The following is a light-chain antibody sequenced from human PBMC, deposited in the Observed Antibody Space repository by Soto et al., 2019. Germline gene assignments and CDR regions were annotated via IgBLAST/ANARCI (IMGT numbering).Light chain of an antibody. CDR2: DAS. CDR3: QQRSNWPLT. CDR1: QSVTSN. Sequence: EIVMTQSPATVSVSPGGRATLSCRATQSVTSNLAWYQQKPGQAPRLLIYDASNRATGIPARFSGSGSGTDFTLTISSLEPEDFAVYYCQQRSNWPLTFGGGTKVDI. V-gene: IGKV3-11*01. J-gene: IGKJ4*01.